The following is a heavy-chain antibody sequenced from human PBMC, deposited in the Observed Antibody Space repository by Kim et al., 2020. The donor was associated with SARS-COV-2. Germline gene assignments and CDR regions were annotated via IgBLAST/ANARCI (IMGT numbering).Heavy chain of an antibody. V-gene: IGHV1-46*01. Sequence: ASVKVSCKASGYIFTGYYMHWVRQAPGQGLEWMGRINPGGGSTKYAQKFQGRVTMTRDTSTSTAYMELSSLRSEDTAVYYCARGSLGYCSGGTCHETPSPYFNYYGMDVWGQGTTVTVSS. D-gene: IGHD2-15*01. CDR3: ARGSLGYCSGGTCHETPSPYFNYYGMDV. CDR1: GYIFTGYY. J-gene: IGHJ6*02. CDR2: INPGGGST.